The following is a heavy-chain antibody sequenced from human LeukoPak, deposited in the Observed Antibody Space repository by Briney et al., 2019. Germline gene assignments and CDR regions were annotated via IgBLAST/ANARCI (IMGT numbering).Heavy chain of an antibody. CDR3: ARERGRFSVIDY. J-gene: IGHJ4*02. D-gene: IGHD3-3*01. V-gene: IGHV4-31*03. CDR2: IYYSGCT. Sequence: SETLSLTCTVSGGSISSGTYYWSWIRQHPGKGLEWIGYIYYSGCTYYNPSLKSRLTISLDTSKNQFSLKLSSVTAADTAVYYCARERGRFSVIDYWGQGTLVTVSS. CDR1: GGSISSGTYY.